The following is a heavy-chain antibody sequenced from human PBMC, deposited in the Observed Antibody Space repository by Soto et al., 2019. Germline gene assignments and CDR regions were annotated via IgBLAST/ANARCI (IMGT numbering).Heavy chain of an antibody. CDR3: ARSLLESGYDQYYFDY. CDR1: GFTFSSYW. D-gene: IGHD5-12*01. J-gene: IGHJ4*02. V-gene: IGHV3-74*01. CDR2: INSDGSST. Sequence: GGSLRLSCAASGFTFSSYWMHWVRQAPGKGLVWFSRINSDGSSTSYADSVKGRFTISRDNAKNKLYLQMNSLRAEDTAVYYCARSLLESGYDQYYFDYWGQGTLVTVSS.